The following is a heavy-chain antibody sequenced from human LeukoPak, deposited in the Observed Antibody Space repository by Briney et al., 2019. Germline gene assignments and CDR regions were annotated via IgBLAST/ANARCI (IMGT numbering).Heavy chain of an antibody. D-gene: IGHD2-15*01. CDR2: LSDSGTT. Sequence: SETLSLTCSVSGYSISSGYYWGWLRQPPGKGLEWIGSLSDSGTTSYNPSLKSRVTISVDTSKNQFSLNLYSVTAGDTAVYYCARLAVASLGWWGQGTLVTVSS. J-gene: IGHJ4*02. CDR1: GYSISSGYY. CDR3: ARLAVASLGW. V-gene: IGHV4-38-2*02.